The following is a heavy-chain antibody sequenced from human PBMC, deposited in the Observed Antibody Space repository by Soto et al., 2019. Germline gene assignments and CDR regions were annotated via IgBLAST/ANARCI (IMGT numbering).Heavy chain of an antibody. CDR2: IIPIFGTA. Sequence: GASVKVSCKASGGTFSSYAISWVRQAPGQGLEWMGGIIPIFGTANYAQKFQGRVTITADKSTSTAYMELSSLRSEDTAGYYCARDRLMIDGYRKFDSWGQRTLVTVST. V-gene: IGHV1-69*06. D-gene: IGHD3-22*01. CDR3: ARDRLMIDGYRKFDS. CDR1: GGTFSSYA. J-gene: IGHJ4*02.